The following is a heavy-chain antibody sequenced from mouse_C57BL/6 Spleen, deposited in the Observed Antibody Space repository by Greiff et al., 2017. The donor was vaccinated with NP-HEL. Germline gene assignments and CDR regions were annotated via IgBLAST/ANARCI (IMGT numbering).Heavy chain of an antibody. V-gene: IGHV14-3*01. D-gene: IGHD2-3*01. CDR1: GFTIKNTY. CDR3: ATPRYDYSDY. Sequence: VHVKQSVAELVRPGASVKLSCTASGFTIKNTYMHWVKQRPEQGLEWIGRIDPANGNTKYAPKFQGKATITADTSSNTAYLQLSSLTSEDTAIYYCATPRYDYSDYWGQGTTLTVSS. CDR2: IDPANGNT. J-gene: IGHJ2*01.